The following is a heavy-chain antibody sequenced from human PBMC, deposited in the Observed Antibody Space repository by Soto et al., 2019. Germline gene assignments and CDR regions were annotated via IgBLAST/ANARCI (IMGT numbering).Heavy chain of an antibody. V-gene: IGHV3-30*18. J-gene: IGHJ6*02. CDR3: AKYGNYGRYYYYAMDV. D-gene: IGHD4-4*01. Sequence: PGGSLRLSCAASGFTFSSYGMHWVRQAPGKGLEWVAVISYDGSNKYYADSVKGRFTISRDNSKNTLYLQMNSLRAEDTAVYYCAKYGNYGRYYYYAMDVWGQGTTVTVSS. CDR1: GFTFSSYG. CDR2: ISYDGSNK.